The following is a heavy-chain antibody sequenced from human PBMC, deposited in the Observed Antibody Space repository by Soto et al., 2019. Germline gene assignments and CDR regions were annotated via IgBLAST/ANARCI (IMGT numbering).Heavy chain of an antibody. CDR2: IIPIFGTA. CDR3: ASEGIGKPRGYGMDV. D-gene: IGHD2-15*01. V-gene: IGHV1-69*01. Sequence: QVQLVQSGAEVKKPGSSVKVSCKASGGTFSSYAISWVRQAPGQGLEWMGGIIPIFGTANYAQKFQCRVTITADESTSTADMELSSLRSEDTVVYYCASEGIGKPRGYGMDVWGQGTTVTVSS. J-gene: IGHJ6*02. CDR1: GGTFSSYA.